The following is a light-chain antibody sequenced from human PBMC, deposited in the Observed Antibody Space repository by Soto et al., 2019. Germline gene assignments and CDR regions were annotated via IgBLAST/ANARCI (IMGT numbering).Light chain of an antibody. V-gene: IGKV1-9*01. J-gene: IGKJ5*01. Sequence: QLTQSPSSLSASVGDRVTITCRASQGISTYLAWCQQKPGRAPKLLIYAASTLQSGVPSRFSGSGSGTDFTLTISSLQPEDFATYYCQQLLNYPITFGQGTRLEIK. CDR3: QQLLNYPIT. CDR1: QGISTY. CDR2: AAS.